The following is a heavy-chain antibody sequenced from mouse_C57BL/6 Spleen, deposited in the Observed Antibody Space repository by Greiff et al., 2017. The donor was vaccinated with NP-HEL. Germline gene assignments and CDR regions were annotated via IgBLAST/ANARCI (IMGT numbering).Heavy chain of an antibody. CDR2: IDPSDSYT. J-gene: IGHJ2*01. CDR1: GYTFTSYW. CDR3: AGSNYGGSYYFDY. Sequence: QFQLQQPGAELVKPGASVKLSCKASGYTFTSYWMQWVKQRPGQGLEWIGEIDPSDSYTNYNQKFKGKATLTVDTSSSTAYMQLSSLTSEDSAVYYCAGSNYGGSYYFDYWGQGTTLTVSS. V-gene: IGHV1-50*01. D-gene: IGHD2-5*01.